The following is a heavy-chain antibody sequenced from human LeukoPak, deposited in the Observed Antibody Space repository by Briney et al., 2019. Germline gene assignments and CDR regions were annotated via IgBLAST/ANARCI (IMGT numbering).Heavy chain of an antibody. D-gene: IGHD2-2*01. CDR3: SRTRACSSTNCYPPGGL. CDR1: GFTFSSRW. V-gene: IGHV3-74*01. J-gene: IGHJ1*01. CDR2: VKNDGTT. Sequence: GGSLRLSCAVSGFTSGFTFSSRWMHWVRQAPGKGLVWVSLVKNDGTTNYADSVKGRFAVSRDNAKNTMYLDMNSLRAEDTAVYYCSRTRACSSTNCYPPGGLWGQGTLVTVSS.